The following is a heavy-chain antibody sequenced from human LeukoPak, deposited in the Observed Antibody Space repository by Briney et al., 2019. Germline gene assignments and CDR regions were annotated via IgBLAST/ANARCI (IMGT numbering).Heavy chain of an antibody. D-gene: IGHD2-2*01. V-gene: IGHV4-59*12. J-gene: IGHJ6*03. CDR2: IYYSGST. Sequence: SETLSLTCTVSGGSISSYYWSWIRQPPGKGLEWIGYIYYSGSTNYNPSLKSRVTISVDTSKNQFSLKLSSVTAADTAVYYCARALGYCSSTSCGDYYMDVWGKGTTVTVSS. CDR3: ARALGYCSSTSCGDYYMDV. CDR1: GGSISSYY.